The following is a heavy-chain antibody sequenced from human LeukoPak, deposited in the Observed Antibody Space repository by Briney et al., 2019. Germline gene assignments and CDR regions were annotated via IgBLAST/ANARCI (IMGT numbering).Heavy chain of an antibody. D-gene: IGHD4-17*01. CDR1: GGSIRSSYYY. CDR3: ARDSAVTTIDY. CDR2: IYDSGST. Sequence: SETLSLTCTVSGGSIRSSYYYWGWIRQPPGKGLEWIGSIYDSGSTYYNPSLKSRVTKSVDTSKNQFSLKLSSVTAADTAVYYCARDSAVTTIDYWGQGTLVTVSS. J-gene: IGHJ4*02. V-gene: IGHV4-39*07.